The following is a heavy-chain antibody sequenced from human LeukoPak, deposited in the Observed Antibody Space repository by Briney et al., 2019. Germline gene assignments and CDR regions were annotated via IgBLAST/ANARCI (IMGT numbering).Heavy chain of an antibody. CDR3: ARDQYSPDSH. CDR2: IFSGGGT. V-gene: IGHV3-53*01. J-gene: IGHJ4*02. CDR1: GVTVSSTD. D-gene: IGHD5-18*01. Sequence: GGSLRLSCAVSGVTVSSTDMSWVRQAPGKGLEWVSVIFSGGGTYYTGSVKGRFTISRDNSKNTLYLQMNSLRAEDTAVYYCARDQYSPDSHWGQGILVTVSS.